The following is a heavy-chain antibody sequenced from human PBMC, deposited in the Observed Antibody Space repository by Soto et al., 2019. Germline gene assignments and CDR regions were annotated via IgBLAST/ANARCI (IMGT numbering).Heavy chain of an antibody. Sequence: SETLSLTCTVSGGSISSGGYYWSWIRQHPGKGLEWIGYIYYSGSTYYNPSLKSRVTISVDTSKNQFSLKLSSVTAADTAVYYCARDSKLVRYFDYWGQGTLVTVSS. CDR1: GGSISSGGYY. CDR2: IYYSGST. V-gene: IGHV4-31*03. CDR3: ARDSKLVRYFDY. J-gene: IGHJ4*02. D-gene: IGHD6-13*01.